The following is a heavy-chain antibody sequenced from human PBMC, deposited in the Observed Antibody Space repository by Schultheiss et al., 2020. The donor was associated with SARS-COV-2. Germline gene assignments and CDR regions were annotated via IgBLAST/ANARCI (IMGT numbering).Heavy chain of an antibody. V-gene: IGHV3-30-3*01. CDR2: ISYDGTNK. Sequence: GGSLSLSCAASGFTFSNYAMHWVRQAPGKGLEWVAFISYDGTNKYYADSVKGRFTISRDDSKNTLFLQMNSLRPEDTALYYCARVRPSIAVTGPADYWGQGTLVTVSS. J-gene: IGHJ4*02. CDR1: GFTFSNYA. CDR3: ARVRPSIAVTGPADY. D-gene: IGHD6-13*01.